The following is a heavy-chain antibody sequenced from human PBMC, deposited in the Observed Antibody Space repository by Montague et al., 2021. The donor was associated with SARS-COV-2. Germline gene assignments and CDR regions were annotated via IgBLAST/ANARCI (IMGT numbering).Heavy chain of an antibody. J-gene: IGHJ4*02. CDR1: GGSIKTTEHY. CDR3: VRAADNYYPSGPLVGFDL. CDR2: VYFSGTT. Sequence: TLSLTCNVSGGSIKTTEHYWGWIRQSPGKGLEWIGYVYFSGTTYFNPSLETRTTISIDTSKSQFSLKLRSVTAADTAVYFCVRAADNYYPSGPLVGFDLWGLGTLVTVSS. V-gene: IGHV4-30-4*01. D-gene: IGHD3-10*01.